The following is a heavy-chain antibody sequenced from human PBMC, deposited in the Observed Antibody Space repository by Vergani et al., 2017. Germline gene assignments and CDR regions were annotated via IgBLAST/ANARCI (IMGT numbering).Heavy chain of an antibody. D-gene: IGHD2-15*01. CDR1: GGSINSHNYY. CDR2: IHTSGST. CDR3: ARGSCLGGSCDKPLFDY. V-gene: IGHV4-61*02. Sequence: QVQLQESGPGLVKPSQTLSLTCTVPGGSINSHNYYWSWIRQPAGKGLEWIGRIHTSGSTNYNPSLKSRVTMSEDTSKNQFSLNLTSVTAADTAVYFCARGSCLGGSCDKPLFDYWGQGSLVTVSS. J-gene: IGHJ4*02.